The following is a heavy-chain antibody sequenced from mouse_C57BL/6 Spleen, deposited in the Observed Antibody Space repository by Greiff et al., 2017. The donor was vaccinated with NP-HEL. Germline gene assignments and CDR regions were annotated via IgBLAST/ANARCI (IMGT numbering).Heavy chain of an antibody. CDR2: IYPGDGDT. Sequence: QVQLKESGPELVKPGASVKISCKASGYAFSSSWMNWVKQRPGKGLEWIGRIYPGDGDTNYNGKFKGKATLTADKSSSTAYMQLSSLTSEDSAVYFCGGSSGWGDYWGQGTTLTVSS. D-gene: IGHD3-2*02. J-gene: IGHJ2*01. CDR3: GGSSGWGDY. V-gene: IGHV1-82*01. CDR1: GYAFSSSW.